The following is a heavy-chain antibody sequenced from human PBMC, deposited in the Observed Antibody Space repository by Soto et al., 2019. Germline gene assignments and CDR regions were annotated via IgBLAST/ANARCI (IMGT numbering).Heavy chain of an antibody. V-gene: IGHV1-8*01. CDR2: MDPNSGNT. D-gene: IGHD2-15*01. J-gene: IGHJ6*02. CDR3: ARGGVIIGSHYYYYGMDV. CDR1: GYTFTSYD. Sequence: ASVKVSCKASGYTFTSYDINWVRQATGQGLEWMGWMDPNSGNTGYAQKFQGRVTMTRNTSISTAYMELSSLRSEDTAVYYCARGGVIIGSHYYYYGMDVWGQGTTVTV.